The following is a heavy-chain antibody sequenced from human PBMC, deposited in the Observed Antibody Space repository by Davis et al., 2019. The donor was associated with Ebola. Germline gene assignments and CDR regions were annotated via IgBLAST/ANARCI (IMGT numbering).Heavy chain of an antibody. CDR2: IYYSGST. Sequence: SETLSLTCSVSGDSLSTYYWSWIRQPPGKGLEWIGYIYYSGSTNYNPSLKSRVTISVDTSKNQVSLKLRSVTAADTAVYYCARHRAPHWFDPWGQGTLVIVSS. V-gene: IGHV4-59*08. J-gene: IGHJ5*02. CDR1: GDSLSTYY. CDR3: ARHRAPHWFDP.